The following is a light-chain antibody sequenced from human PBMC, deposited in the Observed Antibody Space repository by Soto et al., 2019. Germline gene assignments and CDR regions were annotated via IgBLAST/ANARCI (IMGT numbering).Light chain of an antibody. Sequence: EIVLTQSPGTLSLSPGERATLSCRASQSVSNSALAWYLQKPGQAPRLLIYGASSRATGIPDRFSGSGSGTDFTLTISRLEPEDFAVYLCQLYGSSPMYTFGQGTRLEIK. CDR3: QLYGSSPMYT. CDR2: GAS. J-gene: IGKJ2*01. V-gene: IGKV3-20*01. CDR1: QSVSNSA.